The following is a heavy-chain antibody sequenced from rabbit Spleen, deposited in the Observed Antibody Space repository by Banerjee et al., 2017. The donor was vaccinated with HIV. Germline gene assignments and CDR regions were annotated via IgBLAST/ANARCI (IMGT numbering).Heavy chain of an antibody. D-gene: IGHD7-1*01. Sequence: QSLEESGGDLVTPGASLTLSCKASGFDFSRYYISWVRQAPGKGLEWIGYIDPIFGRTYYASWVDGRFTISSHNAQNTLYLQLNSLTAADTATYFCARSPTYWGDSYPGYAPTRLDLWGQGTLVTVS. CDR3: ARSPTYWGDSYPGYAPTRLDL. V-gene: IGHV1S7*01. J-gene: IGHJ3*01. CDR1: GFDFSRYY. CDR2: IDPIFGRT.